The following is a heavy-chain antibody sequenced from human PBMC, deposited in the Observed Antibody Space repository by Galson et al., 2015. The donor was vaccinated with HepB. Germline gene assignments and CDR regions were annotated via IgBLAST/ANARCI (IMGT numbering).Heavy chain of an antibody. CDR1: GFSLSTSGMC. CDR2: IDWDDDK. J-gene: IGHJ6*02. V-gene: IGHV2-70*01. Sequence: PALVKPTQTLTLTCTFSGFSLSTSGMCVSWIRQPPGKALEWLALIDWDDDKYYSTSLKTRLTISKDASKNQVVLTMTNMDPVDTATYYCARTMTEGYYSYHGLDVWGQGTTVTVSS. CDR3: ARTMTEGYYSYHGLDV.